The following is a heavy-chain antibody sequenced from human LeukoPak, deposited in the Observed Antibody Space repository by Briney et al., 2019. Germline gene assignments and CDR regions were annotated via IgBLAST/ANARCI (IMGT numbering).Heavy chain of an antibody. V-gene: IGHV4-59*01. D-gene: IGHD5-24*01. CDR2: VYYSGST. CDR3: AREGMATIKDVFDI. J-gene: IGHJ3*02. Sequence: SETLSLTCTVSGGSINSYYWSWIRQPPGKGLEWIGYVYYSGSTNYNPSLKSRVTISLDTSKNQFSLNLSSVTAADTAVYYCAREGMATIKDVFDIWGQGTMVTVSS. CDR1: GGSINSYY.